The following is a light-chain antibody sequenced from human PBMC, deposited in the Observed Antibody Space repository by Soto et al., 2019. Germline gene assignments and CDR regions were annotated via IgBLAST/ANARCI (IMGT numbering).Light chain of an antibody. CDR1: QRVSSGY. J-gene: IGKJ1*01. V-gene: IGKV3-15*01. Sequence: EIVLTQSPGTLSLSPGERATLSCRASQRVSSGYLAWYQQKPGQAPRLLIYGASTRATGIPARFSGSGSGTEFTLSISSLQSEDFAVYYCQQYNNWPARTFGQGTKVDIK. CDR3: QQYNNWPART. CDR2: GAS.